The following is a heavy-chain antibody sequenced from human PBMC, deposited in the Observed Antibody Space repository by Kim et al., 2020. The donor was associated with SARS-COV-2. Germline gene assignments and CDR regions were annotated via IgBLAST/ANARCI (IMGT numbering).Heavy chain of an antibody. V-gene: IGHV3-30*18. Sequence: GGSLRLSCAASGFTFSSYGMHWVRQAPGKGLEWVAVISYGGSNKYYADSVKGRFTISRDNSKNTLYLQMNSLRAEDTAVYYCAKDDCGGSCLDAFDIWGQGTMVTVSS. J-gene: IGHJ3*02. D-gene: IGHD2-15*01. CDR1: GFTFSSYG. CDR3: AKDDCGGSCLDAFDI. CDR2: ISYGGSNK.